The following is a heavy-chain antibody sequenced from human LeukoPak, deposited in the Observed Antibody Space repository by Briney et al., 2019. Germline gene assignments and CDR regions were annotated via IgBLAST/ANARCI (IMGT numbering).Heavy chain of an antibody. J-gene: IGHJ3*02. D-gene: IGHD3-10*01. Sequence: PSGTLSLTSAVSGVTICYVNWGRRVREPPRKGLGRIGEVFHSGPTNYNPSLKNRATMSVDKSKNHFSLKMTSMTAADTAVYYCAREGSVSGDAFDIWGQGTLVTVSS. CDR3: AREGSVSGDAFDI. V-gene: IGHV4-4*02. CDR1: GVTICYVNW. CDR2: VFHSGPT.